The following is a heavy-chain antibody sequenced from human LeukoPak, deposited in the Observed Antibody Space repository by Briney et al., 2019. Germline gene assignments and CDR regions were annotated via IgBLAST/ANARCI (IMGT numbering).Heavy chain of an antibody. CDR1: GGSISRYY. J-gene: IGHJ4*02. V-gene: IGHV4-59*01. CDR2: IHYSGST. CDR3: ARWGYFDSSTYFVVEY. Sequence: SETLSLTCAVSGGSISRYYWNWIGQPPGERLEWIGRIHYSGSTAYNPSLESRVTMSVDTSKNHISLKMTSVTAADTATYYCARWGYFDSSTYFVVEYWGQGVLVTVSS. D-gene: IGHD3-22*01.